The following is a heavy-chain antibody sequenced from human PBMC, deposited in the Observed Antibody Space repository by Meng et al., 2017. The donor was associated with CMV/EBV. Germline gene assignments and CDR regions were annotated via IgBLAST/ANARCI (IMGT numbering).Heavy chain of an antibody. D-gene: IGHD3-16*01. V-gene: IGHV1-69*05. J-gene: IGHJ3*02. CDR1: GYTFTSYG. CDR2: IIPIFGTA. Sequence: SVKVSCKASGYTFTSYGISWVRQAPGQGLEWMGGIIPIFGTANYAQKFQGRVTITTDESTSTAYMELSSLRSEDTAVYYCARDRLTGEAFDIWGQGTMVTVSS. CDR3: ARDRLTGEAFDI.